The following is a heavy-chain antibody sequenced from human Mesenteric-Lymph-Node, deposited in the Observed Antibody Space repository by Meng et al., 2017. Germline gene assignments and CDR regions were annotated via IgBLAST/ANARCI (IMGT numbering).Heavy chain of an antibody. D-gene: IGHD1-26*01. J-gene: IGHJ4*02. CDR3: AREGHGKSSDF. CDR1: GGSISSSSTYS. CDR2: IFYSGST. V-gene: IGHV4-39*07. Sequence: SETLSLTCTVSGGSISSSSTYSWGWIRQPPGKGLEWIGTIFYSGSTYYNPSRKSRVTISVDPSKNQFSLRLTSVTAADTALYYCAREGHGKSSDFWAQGTLVTVSS.